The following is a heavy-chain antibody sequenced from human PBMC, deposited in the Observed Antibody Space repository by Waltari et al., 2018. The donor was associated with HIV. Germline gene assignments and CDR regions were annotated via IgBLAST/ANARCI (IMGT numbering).Heavy chain of an antibody. D-gene: IGHD6-25*01. CDR2: ITPIFGRV. CDR3: ARDPDGFSGYYYFDS. CDR1: GGIFKNYA. Sequence: QVHLVQSGPEVKKPGSSVKVSCKASGGIFKNYAFSWVRQAPGQGLEWMGGITPIFGRVDYAQKFQGRVTITADEFTSTAYMELSTLRPDDTAVYYCARDPDGFSGYYYFDSWGQGTLVTVSS. V-gene: IGHV1-69*01. J-gene: IGHJ4*02.